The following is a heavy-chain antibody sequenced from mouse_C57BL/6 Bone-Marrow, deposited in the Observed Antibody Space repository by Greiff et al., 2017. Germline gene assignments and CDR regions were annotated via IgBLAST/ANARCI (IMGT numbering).Heavy chain of an antibody. CDR1: GFTFTDYY. J-gene: IGHJ4*01. V-gene: IGHV7-3*01. CDR2: IRNKANGYTT. CDR3: ARYLYRYYAMDY. D-gene: IGHD2-3*01. Sequence: EVQRVESGGGLVQPGGSLSLSCAASGFTFTDYYMSWVRQPPGKALEWLGFIRNKANGYTTEYSASVKGRFTISRDNSQSILYLQMNALRAEDSATYYCARYLYRYYAMDYWGQGTSVTVSS.